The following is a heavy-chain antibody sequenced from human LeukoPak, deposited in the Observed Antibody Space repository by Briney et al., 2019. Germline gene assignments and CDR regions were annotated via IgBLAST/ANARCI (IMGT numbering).Heavy chain of an antibody. CDR1: GGSISSYC. D-gene: IGHD3-10*01. CDR2: IYTSGGT. Sequence: SETLSLTCTVSGGSISSYCWSWIRQPPGKGLEWIGYIYTSGGTNYNPSLKSRVTMSVDTSKNQFSLKLSSVTAADTAVYYCARHDGAGYYYYMDVWGKGTTVTVSS. CDR3: ARHDGAGYYYYMDV. J-gene: IGHJ6*03. V-gene: IGHV4-4*09.